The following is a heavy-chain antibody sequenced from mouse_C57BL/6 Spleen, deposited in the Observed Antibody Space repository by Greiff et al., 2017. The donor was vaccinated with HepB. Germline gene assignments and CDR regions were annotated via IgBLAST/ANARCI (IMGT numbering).Heavy chain of an antibody. D-gene: IGHD1-1*01. J-gene: IGHJ2*01. CDR3: ARRFITTVVATDY. Sequence: VQLQQSGPELVKPGASVKISCKASGYAFSSSWMNWVKQRPGKGLEWIGRIYPGDGDTNYNVKFKGKATLTADKSSSTAYMQLSSLTSEDSAVYFCARRFITTVVATDYWGQGTTLTVSS. CDR1: GYAFSSSW. CDR2: IYPGDGDT. V-gene: IGHV1-82*01.